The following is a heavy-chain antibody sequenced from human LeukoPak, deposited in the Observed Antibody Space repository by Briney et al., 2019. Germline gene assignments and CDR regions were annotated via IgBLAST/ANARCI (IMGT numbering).Heavy chain of an antibody. D-gene: IGHD6-13*01. CDR1: GYSFTSYW. CDR3: ARAGYSSSWYPLTVFDY. Sequence: GESLKISCKGSGYSFTSYWIGWVRQMPGKGLEWMGIIYPGDSDTRYSPSFQGQVTISADKSISTAYLQWSSLKASDTAMYYCARAGYSSSWYPLTVFDYWGQGTLVTVSS. CDR2: IYPGDSDT. J-gene: IGHJ4*02. V-gene: IGHV5-51*01.